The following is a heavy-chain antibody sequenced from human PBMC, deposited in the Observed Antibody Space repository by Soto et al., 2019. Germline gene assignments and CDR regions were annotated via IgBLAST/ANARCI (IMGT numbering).Heavy chain of an antibody. CDR3: AREEDTRGYSYGSLDY. D-gene: IGHD5-18*01. CDR2: IIPIFGTA. CDR1: GGTFSSYA. J-gene: IGHJ4*02. V-gene: IGHV1-69*13. Sequence: SSVKVSCKASGGTFSSYAISWVRQAPGQGLEWMGGIIPIFGTANYAQKFQGRVTITADESTSTAYMELSSLRSEDTAVYYCAREEDTRGYSYGSLDYWGQGTLVTVSS.